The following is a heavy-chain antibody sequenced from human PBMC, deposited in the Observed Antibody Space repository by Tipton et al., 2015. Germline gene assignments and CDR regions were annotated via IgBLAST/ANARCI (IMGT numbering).Heavy chain of an antibody. J-gene: IGHJ3*02. D-gene: IGHD3-22*01. V-gene: IGHV5-51*01. CDR3: ARRHYDSTTTAFDI. CDR2: IHPSDSET. CDR1: GYTFSNHW. Sequence: QLVQSGGEVKKPGESLKISCKVSGYTFSNHWIGWVRQMPGKGLEWVGIIHPSDSETKYSPSFEGLVTISADKSTSTAYLQWSSLKASDTAVYYCARRHYDSTTTAFDIWGQGTMVTVSS.